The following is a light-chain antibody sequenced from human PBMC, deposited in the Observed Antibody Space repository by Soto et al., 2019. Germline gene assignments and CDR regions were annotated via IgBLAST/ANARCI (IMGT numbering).Light chain of an antibody. V-gene: IGLV2-8*01. J-gene: IGLJ2*01. CDR1: STDVGRYDF. CDR3: ASYTTSHTLV. CDR2: EVS. Sequence: QSVLTQPPSASGSPGQSVTISCSGTSTDVGRYDFVSWYQLHPGNVPKLIIYEVSKRPSGVPARFSGSKSGNTASLTVSGLQAGDEADYYCASYTTSHTLVFGGGTKVTVL.